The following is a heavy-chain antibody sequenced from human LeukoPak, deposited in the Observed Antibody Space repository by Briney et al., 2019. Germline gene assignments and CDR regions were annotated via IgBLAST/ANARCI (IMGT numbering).Heavy chain of an antibody. CDR2: IYSGGST. D-gene: IGHD3-10*01. V-gene: IGHV3-66*01. CDR3: ARLIGGAPIDY. CDR1: GFTVSSNY. Sequence: GWSLRLSCAASGFTVSSNYMSWVRQAPGKGLEWVSVIYSGGSTYYADSVKGRFTISRDNSKNTLYLQMNSLRAEDTAVYYCARLIGGAPIDYWGQGTLVTVSS. J-gene: IGHJ4*02.